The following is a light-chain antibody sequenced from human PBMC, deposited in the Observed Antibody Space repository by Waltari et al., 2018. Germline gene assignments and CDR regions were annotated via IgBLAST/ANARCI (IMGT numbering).Light chain of an antibody. V-gene: IGKV2-29*02. J-gene: IGKJ4*01. CDR1: HRPLHSDGETY. CDR2: EVS. Sequence: HRPLHSDGETYLYWYLHKPVQSPQLLIYEVSSRFSGVPDRFSGSGSGTDFTLKISRVEAEDVGVYYCMQVIHLPVTFGGGTKVEIK. CDR3: MQVIHLPVT.